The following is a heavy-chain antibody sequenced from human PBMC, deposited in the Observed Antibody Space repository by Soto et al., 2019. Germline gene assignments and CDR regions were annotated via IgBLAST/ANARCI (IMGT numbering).Heavy chain of an antibody. J-gene: IGHJ6*02. CDR1: GFTFSSYG. Sequence: GGSLRLSCAASGFTFSSYGMHWVRQAPGKGLEWVAVISYDGSNKYYADSVKGRFTISRDNSKNTLYLQMNSLRAEDTAVYYCAKGGYSYGSDSHSPTWGQGTTVTVSS. V-gene: IGHV3-30*18. CDR3: AKGGYSYGSDSHSPT. D-gene: IGHD5-18*01. CDR2: ISYDGSNK.